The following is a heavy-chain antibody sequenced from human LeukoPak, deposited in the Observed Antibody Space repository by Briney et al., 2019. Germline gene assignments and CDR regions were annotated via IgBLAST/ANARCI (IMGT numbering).Heavy chain of an antibody. CDR1: GGSISSYY. Sequence: SETLSLTCTVSGGSISSYYWSWIRQPPGKGLEWIGYIYYSGSTNYNPSLKSRVTISVDTSKNQFSLKLSSVTAADTAVYYCAILGTAAAKRIFDYWGQGTLVTVSS. CDR3: AILGTAAAKRIFDY. V-gene: IGHV4-59*08. D-gene: IGHD6-13*01. J-gene: IGHJ4*02. CDR2: IYYSGST.